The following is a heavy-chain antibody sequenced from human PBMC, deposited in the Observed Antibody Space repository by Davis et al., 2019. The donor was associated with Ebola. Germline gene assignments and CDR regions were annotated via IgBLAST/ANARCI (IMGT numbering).Heavy chain of an antibody. D-gene: IGHD6-13*01. J-gene: IGHJ6*02. CDR3: ARHEAYSDTLYGMDV. Sequence: MPGGSLRLSCAVYGGSFSGYYWSWIRQPPGKGLEWIGEINHSGSTNYNPSLKSRVTISVDTSKNQFSLKLSSVTAADTAVYYCARHEAYSDTLYGMDVWGQGTTITVSS. CDR1: GGSFSGYY. CDR2: INHSGST. V-gene: IGHV4-34*01.